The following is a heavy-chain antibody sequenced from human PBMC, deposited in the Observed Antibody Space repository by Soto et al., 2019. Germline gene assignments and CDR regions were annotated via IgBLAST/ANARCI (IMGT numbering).Heavy chain of an antibody. Sequence: SGPTLVNPTQTLTLTCTFSGFSLTTVGMGVGWIRQPPGKALDWLGIIYWDDDKRYSPSLNGRVTFIKDTSKNQVVLTMTNMDPVDTATYYCAHRNSRMFAFDIWGQGTLVTVSS. CDR3: AHRNSRMFAFDI. CDR1: GFSLTTVGMG. J-gene: IGHJ3*02. CDR2: IYWDDDK. D-gene: IGHD3-10*02. V-gene: IGHV2-5*02.